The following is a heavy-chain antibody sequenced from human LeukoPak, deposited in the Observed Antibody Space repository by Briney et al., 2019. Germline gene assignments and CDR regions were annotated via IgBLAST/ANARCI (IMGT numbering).Heavy chain of an antibody. CDR2: IYHSGST. CDR1: GYSISSGYY. Sequence: PSETLSLTCTVSGYSISSGYYWGWIRQPPGKGLEWIGSIYHSGSTSYNPSLKSRVTISVDTSKNQFSLKLSSVTAADTAVYYCARVFGSVERAYYYDSSGYRFDYWGQGTLVTVSS. CDR3: ARVFGSVERAYYYDSSGYRFDY. J-gene: IGHJ4*02. D-gene: IGHD3-22*01. V-gene: IGHV4-38-2*02.